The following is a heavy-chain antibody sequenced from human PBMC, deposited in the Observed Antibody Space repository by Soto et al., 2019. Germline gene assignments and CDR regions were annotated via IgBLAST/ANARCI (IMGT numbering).Heavy chain of an antibody. D-gene: IGHD6-19*01. V-gene: IGHV4-59*12. Sequence: SETLSLTCTVSGGSISSYYWSWIRQPPGKGLEWIGYIYYSGSTNYNPSLKSRVTISVDTSKNQFSLKLSSVTAADTAVYYCAREEQWLVNYYGMDVWGQGTTVTVSS. CDR3: AREEQWLVNYYGMDV. J-gene: IGHJ6*02. CDR2: IYYSGST. CDR1: GGSISSYY.